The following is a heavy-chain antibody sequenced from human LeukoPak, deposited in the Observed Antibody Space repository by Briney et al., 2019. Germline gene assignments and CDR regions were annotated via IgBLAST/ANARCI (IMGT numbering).Heavy chain of an antibody. CDR2: ISPGGGTT. Sequence: QSGGSLRLSCAVSGFAFGSEAMSWVRQSPARGLEWVASISPGGGTTYYADYVKGRFTISRDNSKNSLFVQMNSLRAEDMVLYYCAKDMYQQLVGAICCWGQGTLVTVSS. CDR1: GFAFGSEA. D-gene: IGHD6-13*01. J-gene: IGHJ4*02. CDR3: AKDMYQQLVGAICC. V-gene: IGHV3-23*01.